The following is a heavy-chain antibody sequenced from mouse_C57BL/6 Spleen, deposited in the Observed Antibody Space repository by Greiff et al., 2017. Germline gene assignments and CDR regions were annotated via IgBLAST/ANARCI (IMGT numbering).Heavy chain of an antibody. CDR3: ARYGGFAY. CDR2: IRNKANGYTT. CDR1: GFTFTDYY. V-gene: IGHV7-3*01. J-gene: IGHJ3*01. Sequence: EVKLMESGGGLVQPGGSLSLSCAASGFTFTDYYMSWVRQPPGKALEWLGFIRNKANGYTTEYSASVKGRFTISRDNSQSILYLQMNALRAEDSATDYCARYGGFAYWGQGTLVTVSA.